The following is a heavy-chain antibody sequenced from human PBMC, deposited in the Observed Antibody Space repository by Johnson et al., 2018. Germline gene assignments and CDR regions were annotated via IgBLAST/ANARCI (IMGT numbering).Heavy chain of an antibody. D-gene: IGHD6-19*01. CDR1: GFTFSSYG. Sequence: QVQLVQSGGGVVQPGRSLRLSCAASGFTFSSYGMHWVRQAPGKGLEWVAVIWYDGSNKYYADSVKGRFTISRDNSKNTLYLQMNSLRAEDTAVYYWARVGAVGPPVDNWFDPWGQGTLVTVSS. V-gene: IGHV3-33*01. J-gene: IGHJ5*02. CDR2: IWYDGSNK. CDR3: ARVGAVGPPVDNWFDP.